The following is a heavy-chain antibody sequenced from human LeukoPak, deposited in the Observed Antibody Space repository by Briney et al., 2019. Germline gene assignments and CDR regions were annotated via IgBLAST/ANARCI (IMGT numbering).Heavy chain of an antibody. CDR3: AATSTVTDAFDY. Sequence: SETLFLTCTVSGGSISSYYWSWIRQPPGKGLEWIGYIYYSGSTTYNPSLKSRVTISVDTSKNQFCLKLSSVTAADTAVYYCAATSTVTDAFDYWGQGTLVTVSS. D-gene: IGHD4-17*01. J-gene: IGHJ4*02. CDR1: GGSISSYY. CDR2: IYYSGST. V-gene: IGHV4-59*01.